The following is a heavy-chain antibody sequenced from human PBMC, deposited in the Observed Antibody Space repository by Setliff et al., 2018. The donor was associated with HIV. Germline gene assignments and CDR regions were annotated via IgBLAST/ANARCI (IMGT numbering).Heavy chain of an antibody. CDR2: IIPIFGTA. CDR3: AAGYCGGDCYSRQSYFDY. D-gene: IGHD2-21*02. CDR1: GYTFTGSF. V-gene: IGHV1-69*13. Sequence: SVKVSCKSSGYTFTGSFMHWVRHAPGQGLEWLGGIIPIFGTANYAQKFQGRVTITADESTSTAYMELSSLRSEDTAVYYCAAGYCGGDCYSRQSYFDYWGQGTLVTVSS. J-gene: IGHJ4*02.